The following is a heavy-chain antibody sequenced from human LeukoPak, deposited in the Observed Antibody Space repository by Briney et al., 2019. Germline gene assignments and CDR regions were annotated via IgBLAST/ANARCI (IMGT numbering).Heavy chain of an antibody. Sequence: SETLSLTCTVSGGSISSGGYYWSWIRQHPGKGLGWIGYIYYSGSTYYNPSLKSRVTISVDTSKNQFSLKLSSVTAADTAVYYCACTVDTAMVTAYFDLWGRGTLVTVSS. V-gene: IGHV4-31*03. J-gene: IGHJ2*01. CDR1: GGSISSGGYY. CDR3: ACTVDTAMVTAYFDL. CDR2: IYYSGST. D-gene: IGHD5-18*01.